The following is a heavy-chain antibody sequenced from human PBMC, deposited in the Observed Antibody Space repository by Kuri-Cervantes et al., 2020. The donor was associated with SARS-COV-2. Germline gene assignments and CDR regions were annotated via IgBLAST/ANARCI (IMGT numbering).Heavy chain of an antibody. V-gene: IGHV1-18*01. D-gene: IGHD3-16*01. CDR1: GYTFTSYG. CDR2: ISAYNGNT. CDR3: ARGGHGWARGPLVDV. Sequence: ASVKVSCKASGYTFTSYGISWVRQAPGQGLEWMGWISAYNGNTNYAQKFQGRVTITRDTSASTAYMELSSLRSEDTAVYYCARGGHGWARGPLVDVWGQGTTVTVSS. J-gene: IGHJ6*02.